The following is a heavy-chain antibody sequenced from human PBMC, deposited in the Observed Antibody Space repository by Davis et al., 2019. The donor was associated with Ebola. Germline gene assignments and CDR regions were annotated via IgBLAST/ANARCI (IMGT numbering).Heavy chain of an antibody. Sequence: SQTLSLTFAVYGDSVSDYFWSWVRQPPGKGLEWLGEIYHSGSTNYNPSLKSRVTISVDKSKNQFSLKLSSVTAADTAVYYCARDGYSIWGQGTMVTVSS. J-gene: IGHJ3*02. CDR3: ARDGYSI. CDR1: GDSVSDYF. V-gene: IGHV4-34*01. D-gene: IGHD2-15*01. CDR2: IYHSGST.